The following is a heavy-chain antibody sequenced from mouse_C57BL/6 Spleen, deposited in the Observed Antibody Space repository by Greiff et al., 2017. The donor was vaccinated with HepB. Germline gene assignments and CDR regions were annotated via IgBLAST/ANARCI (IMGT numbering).Heavy chain of an antibody. Sequence: VQLQQSGPELVKPGASVKISCKASGYAFSSSWMNWVKQRPGKGLEWIGRIYPGDGDTNYNGKFKGKATLTADKSSSTAYMQLSSLTSEDSAVYFCARGYYDYFYAMDYWGQGTSVTVSS. D-gene: IGHD2-4*01. V-gene: IGHV1-82*01. CDR3: ARGYYDYFYAMDY. CDR2: IYPGDGDT. CDR1: GYAFSSSW. J-gene: IGHJ4*01.